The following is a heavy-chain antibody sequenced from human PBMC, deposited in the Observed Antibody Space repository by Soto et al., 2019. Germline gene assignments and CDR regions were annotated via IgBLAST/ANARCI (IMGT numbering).Heavy chain of an antibody. J-gene: IGHJ6*02. Sequence: GSLRLSCAASGFTFSNAWMSWVRQAPGKGLEWVGRIKSKTDGGTTDYAAPVKGRFNISKDDSKNTLYQQMNSLKTEDTAVYYCTTDRYCSGGSCYEDYYYYGMDVWGQGTTVTVSS. D-gene: IGHD2-15*01. CDR1: GFTFSNAW. CDR3: TTDRYCSGGSCYEDYYYYGMDV. V-gene: IGHV3-15*01. CDR2: IKSKTDGGTT.